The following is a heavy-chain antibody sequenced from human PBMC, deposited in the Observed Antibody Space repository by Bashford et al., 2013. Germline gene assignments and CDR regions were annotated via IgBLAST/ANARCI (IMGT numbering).Heavy chain of an antibody. J-gene: IGHJ5*02. CDR2: STLRMVAT. V-gene: IGHV1-2*02. Sequence: PSVKVSARLLDSPSPTSYIHWVRRGPWTGALSGWEGSTLRMVATDFAPKFQGRVTLTRDTSIGTAYLELSDLKSDDTAIFYCAKDSSRDSGWIRLDPWGQGTLVTVSS. CDR3: AKDSSRDSGWIRLDP. CDR1: DSPSPTSY. D-gene: IGHD6-19*01.